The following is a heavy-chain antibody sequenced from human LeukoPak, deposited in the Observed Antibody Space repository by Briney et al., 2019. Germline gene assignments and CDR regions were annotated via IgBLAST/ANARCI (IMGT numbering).Heavy chain of an antibody. CDR2: IYYSGST. V-gene: IGHV4-59*01. CDR3: ARGVVAAPQTFDY. D-gene: IGHD2-15*01. Sequence: KTSETLSLTCTISGDSISSYYWSWIRQPPGKGLEWIGYIYYSGSTNYNPSLKSRVTISVDTSKNQFSLKLSSVTAADTAVYYCARGVVAAPQTFDYWGQGTLVTVSS. J-gene: IGHJ4*02. CDR1: GDSISSYY.